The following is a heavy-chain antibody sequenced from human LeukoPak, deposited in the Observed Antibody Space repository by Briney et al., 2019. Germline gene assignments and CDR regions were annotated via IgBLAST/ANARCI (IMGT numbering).Heavy chain of an antibody. V-gene: IGHV1-69*04. CDR3: ARVVDDSRSDYFDY. J-gene: IGHJ4*02. CDR1: GGTFSSYA. Sequence: GASVKVSCKASGGTFSSYAISWVRQALGQGLEWMGRIIPILGIANYAQKFQGRVTITADKSTSTAYMELSSLRSEDTAVYYCARVVDDSRSDYFDYWGQGTLVTVSS. CDR2: IIPILGIA. D-gene: IGHD3-22*01.